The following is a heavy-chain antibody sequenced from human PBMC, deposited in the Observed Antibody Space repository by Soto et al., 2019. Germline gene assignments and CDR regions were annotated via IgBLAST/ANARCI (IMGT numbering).Heavy chain of an antibody. D-gene: IGHD6-13*01. CDR1: GFTFDDYA. Sequence: GGSLRLSCAASGFTFDDYAMHWVRQAPGKGLEWVSGISWNSGSIGYADSVKGRFTISRDNAKNSLYLQMNSLRAEDTALYYCAKSRYSSSSKQNWFDPWGQGTLVTSPQ. CDR3: AKSRYSSSSKQNWFDP. J-gene: IGHJ5*02. CDR2: ISWNSGSI. V-gene: IGHV3-9*01.